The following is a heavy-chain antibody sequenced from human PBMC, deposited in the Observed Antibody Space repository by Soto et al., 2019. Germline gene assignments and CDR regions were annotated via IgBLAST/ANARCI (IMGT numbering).Heavy chain of an antibody. Sequence: EVQLLESGGGLVQPGGSLRLSCSTSGFTFWNFAMAWVRQGPGKGLEWVSTVNDRGGSTYYADSVKGRFTISRDDSENTLHLQMRSLRTDDTAIYYCARWWSGTNFYYRYAMDVWGQGTTVTVSS. D-gene: IGHD2-15*01. V-gene: IGHV3-23*01. CDR2: VNDRGGST. CDR1: GFTFWNFA. CDR3: ARWWSGTNFYYRYAMDV. J-gene: IGHJ6*02.